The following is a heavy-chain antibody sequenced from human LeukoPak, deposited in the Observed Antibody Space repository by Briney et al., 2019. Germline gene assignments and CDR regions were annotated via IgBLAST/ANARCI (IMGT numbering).Heavy chain of an antibody. CDR1: GYTFTGYY. CDR2: INPNSGGT. V-gene: IGHV1-2*02. J-gene: IGHJ5*02. D-gene: IGHD3-3*01. CDR3: ARHGVDFWSGYYKGGWFDP. Sequence: ASVKVSCKASGYTFTGYYIHWVRQAPGQGLEWMGWINPNSGGTNYAQKFQGRVTMTRDTSISTAYMELSRLRSDDTAVYYCARHGVDFWSGYYKGGWFDPWGQGTLVTVSS.